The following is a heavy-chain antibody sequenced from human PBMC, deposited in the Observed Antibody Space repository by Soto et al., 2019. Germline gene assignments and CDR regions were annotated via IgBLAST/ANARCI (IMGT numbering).Heavy chain of an antibody. Sequence: QLQLQESGPGLVKPSETLSLTCTVSGGSISSSSYYWGWIRQPPGKGLEWIGSIYYRGSTYYNPSLTSRVTISVDTSKNQFSLKLSSVTAADTAVYYCARPPYDILTGYYSAVAFDIWGQGTMVTVSS. CDR1: GGSISSSSYY. CDR2: IYYRGST. CDR3: ARPPYDILTGYYSAVAFDI. D-gene: IGHD3-9*01. V-gene: IGHV4-39*01. J-gene: IGHJ3*02.